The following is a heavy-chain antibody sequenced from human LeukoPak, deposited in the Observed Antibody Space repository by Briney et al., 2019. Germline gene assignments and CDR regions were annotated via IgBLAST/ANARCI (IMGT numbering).Heavy chain of an antibody. Sequence: SEALSLTCTVSGGSISSSSYYWGWIRQPPGKGLEWIGSIYYSGSTYYNPSLKSRVTISVDTSKNQFSLKLSSVTAADTAVYYCASAYGDYVSCFDYWGQGTLVTVSS. J-gene: IGHJ4*02. V-gene: IGHV4-39*01. CDR3: ASAYGDYVSCFDY. CDR1: GGSISSSSYY. D-gene: IGHD4-17*01. CDR2: IYYSGST.